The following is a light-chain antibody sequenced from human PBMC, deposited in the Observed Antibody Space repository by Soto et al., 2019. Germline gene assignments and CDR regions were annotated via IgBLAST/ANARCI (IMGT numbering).Light chain of an antibody. CDR1: SSDVGGYNY. V-gene: IGLV2-11*01. CDR3: CSYAGSSWV. J-gene: IGLJ3*02. Sequence: QSALTQPRSVSGSPGQSVTISCTGTSSDVGGYNYVSWYQQHPGKAPKLMIYDVSKGPSGVPDRFSGAKSGNTASLTISGLQPDDEADYYCCSYAGSSWVFGGGTKLTVL. CDR2: DVS.